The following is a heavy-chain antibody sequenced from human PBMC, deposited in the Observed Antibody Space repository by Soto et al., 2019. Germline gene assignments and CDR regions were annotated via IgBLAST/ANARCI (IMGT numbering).Heavy chain of an antibody. Sequence: PSETLSLTCTVSGASISVHSYYWTWIRQPPGKGLEWIGSSYYSGTTYFNPSLKSRATISVDTSKNQFSLRLTSVTAADTAIYYFSRRYEWNDNYFDSWGPGPLVTVS. D-gene: IGHD3-16*01. V-gene: IGHV4-39*01. CDR1: GASISVHSYY. J-gene: IGHJ5*01. CDR3: SRRYEWNDNYFDS. CDR2: SYYSGTT.